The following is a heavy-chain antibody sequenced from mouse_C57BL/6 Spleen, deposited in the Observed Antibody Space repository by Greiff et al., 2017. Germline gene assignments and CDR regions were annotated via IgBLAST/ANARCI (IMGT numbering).Heavy chain of an antibody. J-gene: IGHJ4*01. Sequence: QVQLQQSGPGLVQPSQSLSITCTVSGFSLTSYGVHWVRQSPGKGLEWLGVIWSGGSTDYNAAFISSMSISKDNSKSQVFFKMNSLQADDTAIYYCASYDGYYGRYAMDYWGQGTSGSGAS. V-gene: IGHV2-2*01. CDR2: IWSGGST. D-gene: IGHD2-3*01. CDR3: ASYDGYYGRYAMDY. CDR1: GFSLTSYG.